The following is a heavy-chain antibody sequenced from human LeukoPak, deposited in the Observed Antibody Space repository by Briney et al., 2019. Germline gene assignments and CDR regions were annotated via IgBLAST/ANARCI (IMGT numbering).Heavy chain of an antibody. Sequence: GGSLRLSCAASGFTFSSYGMHWVRQAPGKGQEWVAVIWYDGSNKYYADSVKGRFTISRDNSKNTLYLQMNSLRAEDTAVYYCARDYYDSSGYYAAYYYYYGMDVWGQGTTVTVSS. D-gene: IGHD3-22*01. V-gene: IGHV3-33*01. CDR1: GFTFSSYG. J-gene: IGHJ6*02. CDR3: ARDYYDSSGYYAAYYYYYGMDV. CDR2: IWYDGSNK.